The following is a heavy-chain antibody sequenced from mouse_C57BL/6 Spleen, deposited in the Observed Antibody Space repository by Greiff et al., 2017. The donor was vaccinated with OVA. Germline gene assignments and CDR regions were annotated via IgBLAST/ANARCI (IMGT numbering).Heavy chain of an antibody. Sequence: EVQVVESGGGLVKPGGSLKLSCAASGFTFSSYAMSWVRQTPEKRLEWVATISDGGSYTYYPDNVKGRFTISRDNAKNNLYLQMSHLKSEDTAMYYCARDPPTIRGYFDVWGTGTTVTVSS. V-gene: IGHV5-4*01. CDR3: ARDPPTIRGYFDV. CDR2: ISDGGSYT. J-gene: IGHJ1*03. D-gene: IGHD2-12*01. CDR1: GFTFSSYA.